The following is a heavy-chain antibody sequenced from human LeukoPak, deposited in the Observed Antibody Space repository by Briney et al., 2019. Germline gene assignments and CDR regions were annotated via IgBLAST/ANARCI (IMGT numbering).Heavy chain of an antibody. CDR2: IYTSGST. V-gene: IGHV4-4*09. D-gene: IGHD1-26*01. J-gene: IGHJ4*02. CDR3: ARAYSRSYSHFDD. Sequence: SETLSLTCTVSGGSISGYYWSWIRQPPGKGLEWIGYIYTSGSTNYNPSLKSRVTISVDTSKNQFSLGLSSVTAADTATYFCARAYSRSYSHFDDWGQGTLVTVSS. CDR1: GGSISGYY.